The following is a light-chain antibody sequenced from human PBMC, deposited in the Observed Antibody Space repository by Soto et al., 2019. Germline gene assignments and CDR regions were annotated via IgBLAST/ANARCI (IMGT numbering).Light chain of an antibody. J-gene: IGKJ4*02. CDR1: QGISNY. Sequence: DIVLTQSPASLSLSPGERATITCRASQGISNYLAWYQQKPGQAPRLLIYVTSTWESGVPSRFSGSGSGTDFTLTISNLEPEDFATYYCQQRNSYALTFGPGTRVDIK. CDR2: VTS. CDR3: QQRNSYALT. V-gene: IGKV1-9*01.